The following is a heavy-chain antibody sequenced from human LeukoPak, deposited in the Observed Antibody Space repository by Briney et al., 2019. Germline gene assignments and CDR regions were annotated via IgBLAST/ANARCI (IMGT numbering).Heavy chain of an antibody. J-gene: IGHJ6*02. CDR3: ATSQLVLPYYYYGMDV. CDR2: FDPEDGET. CDR1: GYTLTELS. V-gene: IGHV1-24*01. D-gene: IGHD6-13*01. Sequence: GASVKVSCKVSGYTLTELSMHWVRQAPGKGLEWMGGFDPEDGETIYAQKFQGRVTMTEDTSTDTAYMELSSLRPEDTAVYYCATSQLVLPYYYYGMDVWGQGTTVTVSS.